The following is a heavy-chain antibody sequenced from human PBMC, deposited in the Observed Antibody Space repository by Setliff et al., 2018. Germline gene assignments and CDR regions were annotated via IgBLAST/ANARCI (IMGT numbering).Heavy chain of an antibody. CDR1: GYIFTDYY. J-gene: IGHJ4*02. V-gene: IGHV1-2*06. D-gene: IGHD1-26*01. CDR2: INPNSGGT. Sequence: ASVKVSCKASGYIFTDYYMHWVRQAPGQELGWMGRINPNSGGTNYAQKFQGRVTMTRDTSISTAYTELSSLRSEDTATYYCARAGDAASGRKGVFEYWGQGTAVTVSS. CDR3: ARAGDAASGRKGVFEY.